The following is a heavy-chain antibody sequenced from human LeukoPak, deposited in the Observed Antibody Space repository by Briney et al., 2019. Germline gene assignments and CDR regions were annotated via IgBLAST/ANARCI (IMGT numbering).Heavy chain of an antibody. Sequence: SETLSLTCTVSGGSISSYYWSWIRQPPGKGLEWIGYIYYSGSTNYNPSLKSRVTISVDTSKNQFSLKLSSVTAADTAVYYCARYHYDSSWIDYWGQGTLVTVSS. CDR2: IYYSGST. D-gene: IGHD3-22*01. V-gene: IGHV4-59*01. CDR1: GGSISSYY. J-gene: IGHJ4*02. CDR3: ARYHYDSSWIDY.